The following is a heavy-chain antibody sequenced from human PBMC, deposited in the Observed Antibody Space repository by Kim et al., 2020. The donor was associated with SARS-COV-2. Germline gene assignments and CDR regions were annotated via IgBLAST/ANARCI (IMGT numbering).Heavy chain of an antibody. Sequence: ADSVKGRFTIARDNSKNTLYLQMNSLRAEDTAVYYCANGGEWGYYYGMDVWGQGATVTVSS. CDR3: ANGGEWGYYYGMDV. D-gene: IGHD3-16*01. V-gene: IGHV3-23*01. J-gene: IGHJ6*02.